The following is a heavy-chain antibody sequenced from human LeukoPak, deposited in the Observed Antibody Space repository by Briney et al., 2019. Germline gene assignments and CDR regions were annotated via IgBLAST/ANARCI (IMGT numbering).Heavy chain of an antibody. CDR1: GGTFSSYA. D-gene: IGHD4-17*01. CDR2: IIPIFGTA. Sequence: AASVKVPCKASGGTFSSYAISWVRQAPGQGLEWMGGIIPIFGTANYAQKFQGRVTITADESTSTAYMELSSLRSEDTAVYYCARDRESTVTTFDYWGQGTLVTVSS. CDR3: ARDRESTVTTFDY. V-gene: IGHV1-69*13. J-gene: IGHJ4*02.